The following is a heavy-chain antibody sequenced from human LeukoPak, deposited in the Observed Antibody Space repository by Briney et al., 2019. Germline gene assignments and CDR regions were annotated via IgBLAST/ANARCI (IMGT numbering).Heavy chain of an antibody. CDR2: IVTILCTA. V-gene: IGHV1-69*04. CDR1: GGTFSTYA. D-gene: IGHD6-13*01. J-gene: IGHJ4*02. CDR3: ARVPQGSSWPYYFDY. Sequence: SVNVSCKASGGTFSTYAISWVRQAPGQGLDWVGRIVTILCTANYAQNFQGRVTITADRSTTTAYMELSSLRSEDTAVYYCARVPQGSSWPYYFDYWGQGTLVTVSS.